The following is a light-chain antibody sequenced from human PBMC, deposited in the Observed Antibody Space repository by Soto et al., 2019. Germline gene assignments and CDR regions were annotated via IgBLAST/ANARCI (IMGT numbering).Light chain of an antibody. CDR2: EVS. CDR3: CSYAGSSTFRV. Sequence: QSALTQPASVSGSPGQSITISCTGTSSDVGSYNLVSWYQQHPGKAPKLMIYEVSKRPSGVSNRFSGSKSDNTPSLTISGLQAEDEADYYCCSYAGSSTFRVFGGGTKLTVL. CDR1: SSDVGSYNL. V-gene: IGLV2-23*02. J-gene: IGLJ3*02.